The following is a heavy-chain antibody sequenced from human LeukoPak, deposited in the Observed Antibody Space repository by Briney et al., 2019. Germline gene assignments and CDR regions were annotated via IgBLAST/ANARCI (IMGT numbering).Heavy chain of an antibody. CDR2: IYPGDSDT. Sequence: PGESLKISCKGSGYSFTSYWIGWVRQMPGKGLEWMGIIYPGDSDTRYSPSFQGQVTISADKSISTAYLQWSSLKASDTAMYYCARALAYCGGDCYTYFDYWGQGTLVTVSS. CDR1: GYSFTSYW. CDR3: ARALAYCGGDCYTYFDY. J-gene: IGHJ4*02. V-gene: IGHV5-51*01. D-gene: IGHD2-21*02.